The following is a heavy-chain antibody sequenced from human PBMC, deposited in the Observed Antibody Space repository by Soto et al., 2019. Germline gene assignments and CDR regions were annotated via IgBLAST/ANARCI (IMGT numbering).Heavy chain of an antibody. J-gene: IGHJ5*02. CDR1: GFTFSDYY. Sequence: QVQLVESGGGFVKPGGSLRLSCTASGFTFSDYYMSWIRQAPGKGLEWVSYISSGGTTIYYADSVKGRFTISRDDAKNSLYLQMNSLRAEDTAVYFCATKGGGNYFGFDPWGQGTLVTVSS. CDR3: ATKGGGNYFGFDP. V-gene: IGHV3-11*01. D-gene: IGHD3-10*01. CDR2: ISSGGTTI.